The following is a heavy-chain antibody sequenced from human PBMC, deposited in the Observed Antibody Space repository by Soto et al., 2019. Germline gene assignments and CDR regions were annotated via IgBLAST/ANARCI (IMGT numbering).Heavy chain of an antibody. CDR1: GGTFSSYA. D-gene: IGHD6-13*01. J-gene: IGHJ6*02. CDR3: ATHPRHSSSWGYYYYGMDV. Sequence: SVNVSCKASGGTFSSYAISWVRPAPGQGLEWMGGIIPIFGTANYAQKFQGRVTITADKSTSTAYMELSSLRSEDTAMYYCATHPRHSSSWGYYYYGMDVWGQGTTGTVSS. CDR2: IIPIFGTA. V-gene: IGHV1-69*06.